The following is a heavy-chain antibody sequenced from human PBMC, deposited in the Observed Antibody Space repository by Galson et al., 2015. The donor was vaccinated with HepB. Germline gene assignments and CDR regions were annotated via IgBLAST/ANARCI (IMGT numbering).Heavy chain of an antibody. CDR3: ARVRRIDYGDYVGRVPGAFDI. CDR1: GGSISSYY. D-gene: IGHD4-17*01. V-gene: IGHV4-59*01. J-gene: IGHJ3*02. Sequence: ETLSLTCTVSGGSISSYYWSWIRQPPGKGLEWIGYIYYSGSTNYNPSLKSRVTISVDTSKNQFSLKLSSVTAADTAVYYCARVRRIDYGDYVGRVPGAFDIWGQGTMVTVSS. CDR2: IYYSGST.